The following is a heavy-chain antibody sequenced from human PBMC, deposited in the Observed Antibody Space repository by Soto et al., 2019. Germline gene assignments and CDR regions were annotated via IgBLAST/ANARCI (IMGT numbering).Heavy chain of an antibody. J-gene: IGHJ4*02. D-gene: IGHD4-17*01. Sequence: GGSLRLSCAASGFTFSSYGMHWVRQAPGKGLEWVAVISYDGSNKYYADSVKGRFTISRDNSKNTLYLQMNSLRAEDTAVYYCAKSDPYGDHTLDYWGQGTLVTVSS. CDR2: ISYDGSNK. V-gene: IGHV3-30*18. CDR1: GFTFSSYG. CDR3: AKSDPYGDHTLDY.